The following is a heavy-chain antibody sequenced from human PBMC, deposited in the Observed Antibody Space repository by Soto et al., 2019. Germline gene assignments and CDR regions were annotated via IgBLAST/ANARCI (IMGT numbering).Heavy chain of an antibody. J-gene: IGHJ4*02. CDR2: INHSGST. CDR3: ARGGIVGAPSRSSLDY. D-gene: IGHD1-26*01. CDR1: GGSFSGYY. Sequence: PSETLSLTCAVYGGSFSGYYWSWIRQPPGKGLEWIGEINHSGSTNYNPSLKSRVTISVDTSKNQFSLKLSSVTAADTAVYYCARGGIVGAPSRSSLDYWGQGTLVTV. V-gene: IGHV4-34*01.